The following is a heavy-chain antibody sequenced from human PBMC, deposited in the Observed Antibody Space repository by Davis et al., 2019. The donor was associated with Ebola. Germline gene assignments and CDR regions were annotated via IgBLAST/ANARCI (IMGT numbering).Heavy chain of an antibody. Sequence: MPGGSLRLSCAASGFTFSSYAISWVRQAPGQGLEWMGGIIPIFGTANYAQKFQGRVTITADKSTSTAYMELSSLRSDDTAVYYCARGALGYSGYLQRYYFDYWGQGTLVTVSS. CDR2: IIPIFGTA. J-gene: IGHJ4*02. V-gene: IGHV1-69*06. CDR1: GFTFSSYA. CDR3: ARGALGYSGYLQRYYFDY. D-gene: IGHD5-12*01.